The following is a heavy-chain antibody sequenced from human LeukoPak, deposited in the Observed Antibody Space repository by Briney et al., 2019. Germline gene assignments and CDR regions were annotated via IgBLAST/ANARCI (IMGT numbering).Heavy chain of an antibody. D-gene: IGHD6-13*01. CDR2: INAGNGNP. Sequence: VASVKVSCKASGYTFTSYVMHWVRQAPRQRLEWMGWINAGNGNPKYSQEFQGRVTITRDTSASTAYMELRSLRSEDMAVYYCARGLIAGGFDPWGQGTLVTVSS. CDR3: ARGLIAGGFDP. CDR1: GYTFTSYV. V-gene: IGHV1-3*03. J-gene: IGHJ5*02.